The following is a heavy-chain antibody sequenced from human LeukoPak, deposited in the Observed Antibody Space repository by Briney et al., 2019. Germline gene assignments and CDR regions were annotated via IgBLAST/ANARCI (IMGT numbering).Heavy chain of an antibody. J-gene: IGHJ4*02. CDR1: GFTFSNYG. CDR2: ISHDGSHE. D-gene: IGHD4-17*01. Sequence: GGSLRLSCAASGFTFSNYGMHWVRQAPGKGLEWVAVISHDGSHEFYADSVKGRFTISRDNSKNTLYLQMNSLRAEDTAVYYCAKDGSPGGLRGDYFDYWGQGTLVTVSS. V-gene: IGHV3-30*18. CDR3: AKDGSPGGLRGDYFDY.